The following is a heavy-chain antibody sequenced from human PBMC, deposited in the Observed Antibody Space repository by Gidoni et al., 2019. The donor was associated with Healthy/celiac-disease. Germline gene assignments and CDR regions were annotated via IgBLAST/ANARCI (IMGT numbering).Heavy chain of an antibody. CDR3: ARLAGYCTNGVGYYFDY. Sequence: QLQLQESGPGLVKPSETLSLTCTVSGGSISSSSYYWGWIRQPPGKGREWIGSIYYSGSTYYNPSLKSRVTISVDTSKNQFSLKLSSVTAADTAVYYWARLAGYCTNGVGYYFDYWGQGTLVTVSS. V-gene: IGHV4-39*01. CDR2: IYYSGST. D-gene: IGHD2-8*01. J-gene: IGHJ4*02. CDR1: GGSISSSSYY.